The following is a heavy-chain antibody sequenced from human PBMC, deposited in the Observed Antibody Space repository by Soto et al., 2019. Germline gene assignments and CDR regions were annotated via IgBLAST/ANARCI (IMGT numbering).Heavy chain of an antibody. CDR1: GGTLSSYY. CDR3: ARVMGGRSYYVLGGMDV. D-gene: IGHD1-26*01. V-gene: IGHV4-4*07. Sequence: SETLSLTCTVSGGTLSSYYWRWIRQPAGKGLECIWRIYTSGSTNYNPSLKSRVTMSVDTAKNEFSLKVSSVTAADTAVYYCARVMGGRSYYVLGGMDVWGQGTTVTVSS. CDR2: IYTSGST. J-gene: IGHJ6*02.